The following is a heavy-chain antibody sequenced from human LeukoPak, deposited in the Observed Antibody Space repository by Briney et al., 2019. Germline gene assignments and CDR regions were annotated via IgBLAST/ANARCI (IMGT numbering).Heavy chain of an antibody. Sequence: GGSLRLSCAASGFTFSYYAMHWVRQAPGKGLEWVAVISYDGNNKYYADSVKGRFTISRDNSKNTLYLQMNSLRAEDTAVYYCARSRRRELLGTYFDYWGQGTLVTVSS. CDR2: ISYDGNNK. CDR3: ARSRRRELLGTYFDY. D-gene: IGHD1-26*01. CDR1: GFTFSYYA. V-gene: IGHV3-30*04. J-gene: IGHJ4*02.